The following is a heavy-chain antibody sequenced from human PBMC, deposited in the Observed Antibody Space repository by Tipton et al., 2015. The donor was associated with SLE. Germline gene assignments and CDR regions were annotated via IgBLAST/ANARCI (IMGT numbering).Heavy chain of an antibody. CDR2: VSYSGST. Sequence: TLSLTCSVSAGYISSRDYYWGWVRQAPGMGPEWIGTVSYSGSTHYNPSLKSRVTMSVHTSKIQFSLRLTTVTAADTAVYYCARDKSGSLDTFDIWGQGTLVTVSS. V-gene: IGHV4-39*07. CDR1: AGYISSRDYY. CDR3: ARDKSGSLDTFDI. J-gene: IGHJ4*02. D-gene: IGHD5-18*01.